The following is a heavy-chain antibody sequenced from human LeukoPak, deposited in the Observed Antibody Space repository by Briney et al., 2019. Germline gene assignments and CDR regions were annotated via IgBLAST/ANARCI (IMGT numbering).Heavy chain of an antibody. CDR3: ARGFVVVPASYYYMDV. CDR2: INHSGST. CDR1: GGSFSGYY. D-gene: IGHD2-2*01. Sequence: SETLSLTCAVYGGSFSGYYWSWIRQPPGKGLEWIGEINHSGSTYYNPSLKSRVTISVDTSKNQFSLKLSSVTAADTAVYYCARGFVVVPASYYYMDVWGKGTTVTVSS. V-gene: IGHV4-34*01. J-gene: IGHJ6*03.